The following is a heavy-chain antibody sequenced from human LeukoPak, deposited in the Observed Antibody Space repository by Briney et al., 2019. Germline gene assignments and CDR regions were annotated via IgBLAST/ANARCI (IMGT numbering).Heavy chain of an antibody. Sequence: ASVKVSCKTSGYTFTGYYMHWVRQAPGQGLEWMGWINPNSGGTNYAQKFQGRVTMTRDTSINTAYMELSRLRSDDTAVYYCARDLSGNWNYGIDYWGQGTLATVSS. J-gene: IGHJ4*02. D-gene: IGHD1-7*01. V-gene: IGHV1-2*02. CDR2: INPNSGGT. CDR3: ARDLSGNWNYGIDY. CDR1: GYTFTGYY.